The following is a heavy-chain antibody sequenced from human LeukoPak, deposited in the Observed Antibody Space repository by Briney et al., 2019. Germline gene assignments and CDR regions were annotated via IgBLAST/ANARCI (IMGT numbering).Heavy chain of an antibody. CDR3: ATYRGSWSFDY. V-gene: IGHV3-48*01. Sequence: PGGSLRLSCAASGFTFSSYAMNWVRQAPGKGLEWVSYISSSGSTIYYADSVKGRFTISRDNAKNSLYLQMNSLRAEDTAVYYCATYRGSWSFDYWGQGTLVTVSS. J-gene: IGHJ4*02. D-gene: IGHD6-13*01. CDR2: ISSSGSTI. CDR1: GFTFSSYA.